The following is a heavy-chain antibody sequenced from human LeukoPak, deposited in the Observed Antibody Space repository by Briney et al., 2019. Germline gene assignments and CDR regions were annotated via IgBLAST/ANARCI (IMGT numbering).Heavy chain of an antibody. V-gene: IGHV1-18*01. J-gene: IGHJ3*02. CDR1: GYTFTSYG. CDR2: ITTYNGNT. D-gene: IGHD2-8*01. CDR3: ARDDCTKGPCAFDI. Sequence: GASVKVSCKTSGYTFTSYGIVWVRQAPGQGLEWMGWITTYNGNTNYAQKIQDRVTMTTDTSTSTAYMELRSLRSDDTAVYYCARDDCTKGPCAFDIWGQGIMVTVSS.